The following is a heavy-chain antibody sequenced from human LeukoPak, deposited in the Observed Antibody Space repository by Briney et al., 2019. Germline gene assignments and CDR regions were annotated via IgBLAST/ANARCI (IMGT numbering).Heavy chain of an antibody. CDR3: ARGPLSRYCSGGSCSDTAMVLVFDY. Sequence: SVKVSCKASGGTFSSYAISWVRQAPGQGLEWMGGIIPIFGTANYAQKFQGRVTITADESTSTAYMELSSLRSEGTAVYYCARGPLSRYCSGGSCSDTAMVLVFDYWGQGTLVTVSS. D-gene: IGHD2-15*01. J-gene: IGHJ4*02. CDR2: IIPIFGTA. CDR1: GGTFSSYA. V-gene: IGHV1-69*13.